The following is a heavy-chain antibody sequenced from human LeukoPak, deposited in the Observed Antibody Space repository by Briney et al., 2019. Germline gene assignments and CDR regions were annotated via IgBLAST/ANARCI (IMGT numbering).Heavy chain of an antibody. CDR1: GFSFTNTW. CDR3: ATEGGSGSYYGDDAFDM. Sequence: KPGGSLILSCEASGFSFTNTWMSWVRQAPGKGLEWVGRVKSKADDGTTDYAAPVQGRFTISRDDSKNTLSLQMNSLKTEDTAVYYCATEGGSGSYYGDDAFDMWGQGTMVTVSS. J-gene: IGHJ3*02. D-gene: IGHD3-10*01. CDR2: VKSKADDGTT. V-gene: IGHV3-15*01.